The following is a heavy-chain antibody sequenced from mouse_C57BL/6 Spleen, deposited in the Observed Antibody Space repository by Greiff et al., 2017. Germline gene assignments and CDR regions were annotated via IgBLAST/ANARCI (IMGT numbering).Heavy chain of an antibody. J-gene: IGHJ1*03. V-gene: IGHV1-69*01. Sequence: VQLQQPGAELVMPGASVKLSCKASGYTFTSYWMHWVKQRPGQGLEWIGEIDPSDSYTNYNQKFKGKSTLTVDKSSSTAYMQLSSLTSEDSAVYYCARGGYGNYRYFDVWGTGTTVTVSS. CDR2: IDPSDSYT. D-gene: IGHD2-1*01. CDR3: ARGGYGNYRYFDV. CDR1: GYTFTSYW.